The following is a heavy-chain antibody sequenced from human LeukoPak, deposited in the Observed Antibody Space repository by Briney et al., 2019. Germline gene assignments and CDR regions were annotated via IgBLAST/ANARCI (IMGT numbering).Heavy chain of an antibody. CDR1: GFTFSSYW. Sequence: PGGSLRLSCATSGFTFSSYWMSWVRQAPGKGLEWVANIKQDGSEKYYVDSVKGRFTISRDNAKNSLYLQMNSLRAEDTAVYYCARGTYYYDSSGYYFDYWGQGTLVTVS. V-gene: IGHV3-7*01. D-gene: IGHD3-22*01. CDR2: IKQDGSEK. CDR3: ARGTYYYDSSGYYFDY. J-gene: IGHJ4*02.